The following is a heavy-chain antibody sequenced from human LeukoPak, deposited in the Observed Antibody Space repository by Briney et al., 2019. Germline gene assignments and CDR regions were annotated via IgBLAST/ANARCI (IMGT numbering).Heavy chain of an antibody. CDR2: ISGTGGST. CDR1: GFTFDDYA. Sequence: QPGGSLRLSCAASGFTFDDYAMHWVRHAPGKGLEWVSAISGTGGSTYYADSVKGRFTISRDNSKNTLYLQMNSLRVEDTAVYYCTKRPRIAAAGTGDFFDYWGQGTLVTVSS. D-gene: IGHD6-13*01. J-gene: IGHJ4*02. CDR3: TKRPRIAAAGTGDFFDY. V-gene: IGHV3-23*01.